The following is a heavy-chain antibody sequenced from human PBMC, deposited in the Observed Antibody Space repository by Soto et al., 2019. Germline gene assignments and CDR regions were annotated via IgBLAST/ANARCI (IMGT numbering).Heavy chain of an antibody. D-gene: IGHD4-17*01. Sequence: GGSLRLSCAASGFTFSSYAMSWVRQAPGKGLEWVSAISGSGGSTYYADSVKGRFTISRDNSKNTLYLQMNSLRAEDTAVYYCATYGDYVPLYYFDYWGQGTLVTVSS. V-gene: IGHV3-23*01. CDR1: GFTFSSYA. J-gene: IGHJ4*02. CDR2: ISGSGGST. CDR3: ATYGDYVPLYYFDY.